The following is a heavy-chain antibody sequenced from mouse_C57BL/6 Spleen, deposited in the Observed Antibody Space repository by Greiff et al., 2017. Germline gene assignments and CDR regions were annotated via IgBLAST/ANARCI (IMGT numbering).Heavy chain of an antibody. CDR2: IYPGSGNT. Sequence: VQLQQSGAELVRPGASVKLSCKASGYTFTDYYINWVKQRPGQGLEWIARIYPGSGNTYYNEKFKGKATLTAEKSSSTAYMQLSSLTSEDSAVYFCAREHFDYWGQGTTLTVSS. J-gene: IGHJ2*01. CDR3: AREHFDY. CDR1: GYTFTDYY. V-gene: IGHV1-76*01.